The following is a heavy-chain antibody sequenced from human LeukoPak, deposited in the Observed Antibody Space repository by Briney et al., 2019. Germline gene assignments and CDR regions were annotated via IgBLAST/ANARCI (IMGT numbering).Heavy chain of an antibody. CDR3: ANYIRNVNYYMHV. D-gene: IGHD1-1*01. J-gene: IGHJ6*03. Sequence: SETLSLTCSVSGGSFDSKYWSWIRQPPGKGLGWIGYIYTSGSTNFNPSLRSRVAISIDTSKNQSSLKVYSVTAADTAVYCANYIRNVNYYMHVWGKGTTVIVPS. V-gene: IGHV4-4*09. CDR2: IYTSGST. CDR1: GGSFDSKY.